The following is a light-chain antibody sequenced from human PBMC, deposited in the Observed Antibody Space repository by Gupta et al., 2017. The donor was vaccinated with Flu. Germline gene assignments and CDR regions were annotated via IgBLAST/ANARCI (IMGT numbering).Light chain of an antibody. CDR2: AAS. V-gene: IGKV1-17*01. Sequence: DIQMTQSPSSLSASVGDRVTITCRASQGIRNDLGWYQQKPGKAPKRLIYAASTLQSDVPSRFSGSGSGTEFTLTITGLQPEDFATYYCLHHSSYLPWTFGQGTKVEIK. CDR1: QGIRND. J-gene: IGKJ1*01. CDR3: LHHSSYLPWT.